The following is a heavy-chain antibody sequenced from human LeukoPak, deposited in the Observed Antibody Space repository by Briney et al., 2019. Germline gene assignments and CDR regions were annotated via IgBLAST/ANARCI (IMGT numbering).Heavy chain of an antibody. V-gene: IGHV3-64*02. Sequence: PGGSLRLSCAASGFTFSSHAMHWVRQAPGKGLEYVSAISSNGYATYYADSVKGRFTISRDNSKNMLHLQMGSLRAEDMAVYYCARARAGVVSYYGSGLDYWGQGTLVTVSS. CDR1: GFTFSSHA. CDR2: ISSNGYAT. D-gene: IGHD3-10*01. CDR3: ARARAGVVSYYGSGLDY. J-gene: IGHJ4*02.